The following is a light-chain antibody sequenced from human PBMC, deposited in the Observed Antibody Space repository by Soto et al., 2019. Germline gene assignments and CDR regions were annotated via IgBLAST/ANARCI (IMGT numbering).Light chain of an antibody. Sequence: DIQMTQSPSSVSASVGARVTITCRASQDISGWLAWFQQKPGEAPKLLIYGAFSVQSGVPSRFSGSGSGTDFTLTISSLQTDDFSTYYCQQYHSYWTFGQGTKVDIK. CDR3: QQYHSYWT. CDR1: QDISGW. CDR2: GAF. V-gene: IGKV1D-16*01. J-gene: IGKJ1*01.